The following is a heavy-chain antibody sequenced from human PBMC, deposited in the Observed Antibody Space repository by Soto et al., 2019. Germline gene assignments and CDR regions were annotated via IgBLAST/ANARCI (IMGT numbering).Heavy chain of an antibody. D-gene: IGHD6-13*01. Sequence: QLQLQESGPGLVRPSDTLSLTCTVSSGSISSSTYHWAWIRQAPGEGLEWIGSIYFSGATYYSPSLKTRVTLFVDTSKNLFSLKLSSVTAADTAVYYCAAEIASAGHYWGQGILVTVSS. V-gene: IGHV4-39*01. CDR2: IYFSGAT. CDR1: SGSISSSTYH. J-gene: IGHJ4*02. CDR3: AAEIASAGHY.